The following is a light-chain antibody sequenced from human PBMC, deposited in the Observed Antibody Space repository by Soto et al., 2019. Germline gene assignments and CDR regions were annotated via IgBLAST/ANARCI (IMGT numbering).Light chain of an antibody. CDR1: QSISSW. CDR3: QQYNRYL. CDR2: KAS. V-gene: IGKV1-5*03. J-gene: IGKJ1*01. Sequence: DIQMTQSPSSLSASVGDRVTITCRASQSISSWLAWYQQKPGKAPKLLIYKASSLESGLPSRFSGSRHRTEFTLTISSLQPDDFATYYCQQYNRYLFGKGNKVAIK.